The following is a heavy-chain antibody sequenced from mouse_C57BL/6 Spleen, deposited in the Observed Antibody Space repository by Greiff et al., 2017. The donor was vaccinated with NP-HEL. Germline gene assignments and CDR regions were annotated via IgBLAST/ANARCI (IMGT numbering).Heavy chain of an antibody. CDR2: INPNNGGT. Sequence: EVQLQQSGPELVKPGASVKISCKASGYTFTDYYMNWVKQSHGKSLEWIGDINPNNGGTSYNQKFKGKATLTVDKSSSTAYMELRSLTSEDSAVYYCARDLGSSYAMDYWGQGTSVTVSS. J-gene: IGHJ4*01. CDR1: GYTFTDYY. V-gene: IGHV1-26*01. CDR3: ARDLGSSYAMDY. D-gene: IGHD1-1*01.